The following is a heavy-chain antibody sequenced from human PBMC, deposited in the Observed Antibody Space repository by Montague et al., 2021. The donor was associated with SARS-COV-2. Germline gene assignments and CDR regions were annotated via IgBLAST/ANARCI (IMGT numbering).Heavy chain of an antibody. CDR2: LHYSGST. CDR1: GGSVSSRSYY. V-gene: IGHV4-39*01. Sequence: SETLSLTCTVSGGSVSSRSYYSGLIRQPPGKGQELIGSLHYSGSTHYNSSLKSRVIISVDTSKNQFSLKLSSMTAADTAVYYCARLGDSGCLLFDYWGQGALVSVSS. J-gene: IGHJ4*02. D-gene: IGHD4-17*01. CDR3: ARLGDSGCLLFDY.